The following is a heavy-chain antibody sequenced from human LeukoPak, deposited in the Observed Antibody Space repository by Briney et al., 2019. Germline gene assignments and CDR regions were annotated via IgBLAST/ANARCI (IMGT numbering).Heavy chain of an antibody. Sequence: ASVKVSCKASGYTFTGYYMHWVRQAPGQGLEWMGWINPNSGGTNYPQKLQGRVTMTTDTSTSTAYMELRSLRSDDTAVYYCARGPIIDIVIVPAADDYYYMDVWGKGTTVTVSS. CDR1: GYTFTGYY. J-gene: IGHJ6*03. V-gene: IGHV1-2*02. D-gene: IGHD2-2*01. CDR3: ARGPIIDIVIVPAADDYYYMDV. CDR2: INPNSGGT.